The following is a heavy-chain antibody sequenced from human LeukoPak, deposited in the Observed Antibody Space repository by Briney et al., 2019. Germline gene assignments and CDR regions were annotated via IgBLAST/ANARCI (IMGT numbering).Heavy chain of an antibody. V-gene: IGHV4-38-2*01. D-gene: IGHD2-21*02. CDR1: GFSIRIGYY. J-gene: IGHJ5*02. CDR2: IFDSGDT. CDR3: ARIAVTAGRHTWFDP. Sequence: SETLSLTCAVSGFSIRIGYYWGWIRQPPGKGLEWIGSIFDSGDTYYIPSLKSRVTMSVDTSKNQFSLRLTSVTAADTAVYYCARIAVTAGRHTWFDPWGQGALVSLSS.